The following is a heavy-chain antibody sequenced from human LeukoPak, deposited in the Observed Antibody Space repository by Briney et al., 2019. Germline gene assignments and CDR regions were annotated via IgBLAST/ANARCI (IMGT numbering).Heavy chain of an antibody. J-gene: IGHJ4*02. V-gene: IGHV4-34*01. CDR3: ARKLVLRYSRGYFDY. D-gene: IGHD3-9*01. CDR2: INHSGST. CDR1: GGSFSGNY. Sequence: SETLSLTCAVYGGSFSGNYWSWIRQPPRKGLEWIGEINHSGSTNYNPSLKSRVTISVDTSKNQFSLKLSSVTAADTAVYYCARKLVLRYSRGYFDYWGQGTLVTVSS.